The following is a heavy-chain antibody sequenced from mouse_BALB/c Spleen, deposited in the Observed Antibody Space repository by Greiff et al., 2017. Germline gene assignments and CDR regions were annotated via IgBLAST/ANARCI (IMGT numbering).Heavy chain of an antibody. CDR3: ARPYGYDEAWFAD. V-gene: IGHV5-12-2*01. CDR1: GFTFSSYT. CDR2: ISNGGGST. Sequence: EVMLVESGGGLVQPGGSLKLSCAASGFTFSSYTMSWVRQTPEKRLEWVAYISNGGGSTYYPDTVKGRFTISRDNAKNPLYLQMSSLKSEDTAMYYCARPYGYDEAWFADWGQGTLVTVSA. J-gene: IGHJ3*01. D-gene: IGHD2-2*01.